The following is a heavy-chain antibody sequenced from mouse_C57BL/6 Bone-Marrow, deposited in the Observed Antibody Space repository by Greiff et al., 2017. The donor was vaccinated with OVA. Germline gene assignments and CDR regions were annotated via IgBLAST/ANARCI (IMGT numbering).Heavy chain of an antibody. CDR2: IYPGSGST. D-gene: IGHD2-4*01. J-gene: IGHJ2*01. CDR3: ARSRDDYFFDY. V-gene: IGHV1-55*01. CDR1: GYTFTSYW. Sequence: QVHVKQPGAELVKPGASVKMSCKASGYTFTSYWITWVKQRPGQGLEWIGDIYPGSGSTNYNEKFKSKATLTVDTSSSTAYMQLSSLTSEDSAVYYCARSRDDYFFDYWGQGTTLTVSS.